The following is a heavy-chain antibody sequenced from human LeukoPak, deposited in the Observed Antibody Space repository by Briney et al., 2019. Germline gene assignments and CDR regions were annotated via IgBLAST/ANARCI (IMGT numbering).Heavy chain of an antibody. CDR2: INPNSGGT. D-gene: IGHD3-3*01. Sequence: ASVKVSCKASGYTFTGYYMHWVRQAPGQGLEWMGWINPNSGGTNYAQKFQGRVTMTRDTSISTAYMELSRLRSDDTAVYYCARDPTNYDFWSGPNNWFDPWGQGTLLTVSS. CDR3: ARDPTNYDFWSGPNNWFDP. V-gene: IGHV1-2*02. J-gene: IGHJ5*02. CDR1: GYTFTGYY.